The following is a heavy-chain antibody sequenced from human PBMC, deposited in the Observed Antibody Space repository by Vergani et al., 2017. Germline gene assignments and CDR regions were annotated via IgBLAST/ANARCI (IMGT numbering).Heavy chain of an antibody. D-gene: IGHD4-17*01. CDR2: IYYTGNT. J-gene: IGHJ4*02. CDR1: GGSINSGGSY. V-gene: IGHV4-31*03. Sequence: VQLQESGPGLVKPSQTLSLTCTVSGGSINSGGSYWSWIRQHPVKRLEWIGYIYYTGNTYYNPSLKSRVTISTDTSKKRFSLNLSSVTAADTAFYYCARGNGDFVYFDYWGQGTLVTVSS. CDR3: ARGNGDFVYFDY.